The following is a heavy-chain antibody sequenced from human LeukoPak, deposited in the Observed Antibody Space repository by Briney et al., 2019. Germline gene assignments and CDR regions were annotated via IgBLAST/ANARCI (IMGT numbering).Heavy chain of an antibody. J-gene: IGHJ4*02. CDR3: ARVGFQNILLWPYDY. Sequence: GGSLRLSCAASGFTSSNYWMSWVRQAPGKGLGWVANIKQDGSEKYYVDSVKGRFTISRDNAKNSLYLQMNSLRAADTAVYFCARVGFQNILLWPYDYWGQGTLVTVSS. V-gene: IGHV3-7*01. D-gene: IGHD2-15*01. CDR1: GFTSSNYW. CDR2: IKQDGSEK.